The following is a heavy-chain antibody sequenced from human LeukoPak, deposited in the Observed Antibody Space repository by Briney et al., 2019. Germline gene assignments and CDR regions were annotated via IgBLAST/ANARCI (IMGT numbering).Heavy chain of an antibody. CDR2: ISWNSGSI. CDR1: GFTFDDYA. V-gene: IGHV3-9*01. J-gene: IGHJ4*02. CDR3: AKDNTQVYSGYDWAFDY. D-gene: IGHD5-12*01. Sequence: PGGSLRLSCAASGFTFDDYAMHWVRQAPGKGLEWVSVISWNSGSIGYADSVKGRFTISRDNAKNSLYLQMNSLRAEDTALYYCAKDNTQVYSGYDWAFDYWGQGTLVTVSS.